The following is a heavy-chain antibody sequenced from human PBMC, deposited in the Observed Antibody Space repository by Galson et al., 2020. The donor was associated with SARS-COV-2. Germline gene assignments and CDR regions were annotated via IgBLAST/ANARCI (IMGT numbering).Heavy chain of an antibody. J-gene: IGHJ6*02. CDR3: ARALGGNYDYGLDV. CDR1: GFTFSSYA. D-gene: IGHD1-26*01. CDR2: ISYDGSNK. V-gene: IGHV3-30*04. Sequence: GGSLRLSCAASGFTFSSYAMHWVRQAPGKGLEWVGVISYDGSNKYYADSVKGRFTISRDNSKHTLYLQMNSLGAEDMAIYYCARALGGNYDYGLDVWGQGTTVTVSS.